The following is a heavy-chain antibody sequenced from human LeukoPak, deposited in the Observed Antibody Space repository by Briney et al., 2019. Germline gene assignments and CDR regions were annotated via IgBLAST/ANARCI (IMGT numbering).Heavy chain of an antibody. J-gene: IGHJ5*02. CDR1: GFTFSSYG. Sequence: PGGSLRLSCAASGFTFSSYGMHWVRQAPGKGLEWVAVISYDGSNKYYADSVKGRFTISRDNSKNTLYLQMNSLRAEDTAVYYCAKDARTPVGILRRAAAGSWFDPWGQGTLVTVSS. CDR3: AKDARTPVGILRRAAAGSWFDP. D-gene: IGHD6-13*01. CDR2: ISYDGSNK. V-gene: IGHV3-30*18.